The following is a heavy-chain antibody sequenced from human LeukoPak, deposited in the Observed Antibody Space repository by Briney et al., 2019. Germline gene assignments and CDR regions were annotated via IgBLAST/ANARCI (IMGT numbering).Heavy chain of an antibody. CDR3: ARDWKSIYDILTGYPNWFDP. V-gene: IGHV1-46*01. CDR1: GYTFTSYY. Sequence: GASVKVSCNASGYTFTSYYMHWVRQAPGQGLEWMGIINPSGGSTSYAQKFQGRVTMTRDTSTSTVYMELSSLRSEDTAVYYCARDWKSIYDILTGYPNWFDPWGQGTLVTVSS. J-gene: IGHJ5*02. CDR2: INPSGGST. D-gene: IGHD3-9*01.